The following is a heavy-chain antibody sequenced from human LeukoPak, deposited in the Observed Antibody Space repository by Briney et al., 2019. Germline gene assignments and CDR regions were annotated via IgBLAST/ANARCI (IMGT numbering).Heavy chain of an antibody. J-gene: IGHJ6*02. CDR2: ISYDGSNK. D-gene: IGHD3-22*01. CDR3: AREEEACDSSGYYSRYGMDV. Sequence: GGSPRLSCAACGFTFSSYAMHWVRQAPGKGLEWVAVISYDGSNKYYADSVKGRFTISRDNSKNTLYLQMNSLRAEDTAVYYCAREEEACDSSGYYSRYGMDVWGQGTTVSVSS. V-gene: IGHV3-30-3*01. CDR1: GFTFSSYA.